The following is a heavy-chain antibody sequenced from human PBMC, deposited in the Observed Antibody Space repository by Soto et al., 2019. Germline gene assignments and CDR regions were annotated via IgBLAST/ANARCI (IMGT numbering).Heavy chain of an antibody. CDR3: AREGLSGAFDI. V-gene: IGHV3-33*01. Sequence: QVQLVESGGGVVQPGRSLRLSCAASGFTFSSYGMHWVRQAPGKGREWVAVIWYDGSIKYYADSVKGRFTISRDNSKNTLYLQMTSLRAGDTAVYYCAREGLSGAFDIWGQGTMVTVSS. J-gene: IGHJ3*02. D-gene: IGHD1-26*01. CDR1: GFTFSSYG. CDR2: IWYDGSIK.